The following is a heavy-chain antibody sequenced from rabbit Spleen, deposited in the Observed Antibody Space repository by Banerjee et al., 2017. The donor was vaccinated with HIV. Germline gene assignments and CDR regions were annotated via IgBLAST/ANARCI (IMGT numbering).Heavy chain of an antibody. Sequence: EESGGGLVKPEGSLTLTCKASGLDFSSSYWICWVRQAPGKGLEWIACIDVVKHGTPYFSSWAKGRFTMSSHNAQNTLYLQLSSLTAADTATYFCVRDQAGDADYGSYYWNLWGQGPMGTV. CDR3: VRDQAGDADYGSYYWNL. CDR2: IDVVKHGTP. V-gene: IGHV1S45*01. J-gene: IGHJ4*01. D-gene: IGHD2-1*01. CDR1: GLDFSSSYW.